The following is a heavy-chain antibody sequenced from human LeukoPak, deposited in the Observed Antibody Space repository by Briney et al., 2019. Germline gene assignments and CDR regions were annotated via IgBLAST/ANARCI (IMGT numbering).Heavy chain of an antibody. CDR3: ARVKEHNWFDP. Sequence: SQTLSLTRTVSGGFIRSYYWSWIRQPAGKGLEWIGRIYTSGSTNYNPSLKSRVTISVDTSKNQFSLKLSSVTAADTAVYYCARVKEHNWFDPWGQGTLVTVTS. J-gene: IGHJ5*02. D-gene: IGHD2-21*01. CDR1: GGFIRSYY. CDR2: IYTSGST. V-gene: IGHV4-4*07.